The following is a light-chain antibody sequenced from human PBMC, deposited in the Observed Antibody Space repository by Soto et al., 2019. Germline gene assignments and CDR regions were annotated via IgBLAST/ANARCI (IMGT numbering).Light chain of an antibody. Sequence: QSALTQPPSASGSPGQSVTISCTGTSSDVGGYNFVSWYQQHPGKAPKLIIYEVTQRPSGVPDRFSGSKSGNTASLAVSGLQGEDEADYYCSSYAGTNIVIFGGGTKLTLL. V-gene: IGLV2-8*01. CDR3: SSYAGTNIVI. J-gene: IGLJ2*01. CDR1: SSDVGGYNF. CDR2: EVT.